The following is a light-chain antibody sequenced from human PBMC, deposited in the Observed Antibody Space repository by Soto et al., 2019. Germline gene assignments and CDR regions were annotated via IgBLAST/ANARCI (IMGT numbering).Light chain of an antibody. Sequence: TVLAQSPATLSSGPGNIVKNTCRASQYINTRLAWYQHRPGQAPRLLIYQTSIRAAGIPARFSASGTGTDFTLTISDVQPEDFAVYYCHQRQSWPRKFGPGTKVDIK. CDR2: QTS. CDR1: QYINTR. V-gene: IGKV3-11*01. J-gene: IGKJ1*01. CDR3: HQRQSWPRK.